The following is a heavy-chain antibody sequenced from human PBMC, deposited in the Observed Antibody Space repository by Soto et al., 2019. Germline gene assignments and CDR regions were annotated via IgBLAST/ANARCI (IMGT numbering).Heavy chain of an antibody. D-gene: IGHD2-2*01. J-gene: IGHJ5*02. Sequence: EVQLLESGGGLVQPGGSLRLSCAASGFTFSSYAMSWVRQAPGKGLEWVSAISGSGGSTYYADSVKGRFTISRDNSKNTLYLQMKSLRAEDTAVYYCANHQKACLRTSTSCLGWFDPWGQGTLVTVSS. CDR3: ANHQKACLRTSTSCLGWFDP. V-gene: IGHV3-23*01. CDR2: ISGSGGST. CDR1: GFTFSSYA.